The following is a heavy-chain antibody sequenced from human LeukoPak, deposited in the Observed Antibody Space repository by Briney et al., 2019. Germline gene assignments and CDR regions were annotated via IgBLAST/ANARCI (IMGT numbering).Heavy chain of an antibody. CDR3: AGQMTTQFRYYYMDV. CDR2: INPNSGGT. D-gene: IGHD5-24*01. Sequence: ASVKVSCKASGYMFTGYYMHWVRQAPGQGLEWMGWINPNSGGTNYAQKFQGRVTMTRDTSICTAYMELSRLRSDDTAVYYCAGQMTTQFRYYYMDVWGKGTTVTVSS. V-gene: IGHV1-2*02. CDR1: GYMFTGYY. J-gene: IGHJ6*03.